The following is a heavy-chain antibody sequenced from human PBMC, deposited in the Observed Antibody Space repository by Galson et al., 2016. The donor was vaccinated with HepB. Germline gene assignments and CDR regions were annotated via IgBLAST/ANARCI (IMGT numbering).Heavy chain of an antibody. D-gene: IGHD3-22*01. Sequence: SLRLSCAASGFTFSSYAMSWVRQAPGKGLEWVSAISGSGISTNYADSVKGRFTISRDNSKNTLYLQMSSLRAEDTAVYYCAKSGPYYDSSGYYRIDYWGQGTLVTVSS. V-gene: IGHV3-23*01. CDR3: AKSGPYYDSSGYYRIDY. CDR2: ISGSGIST. J-gene: IGHJ4*02. CDR1: GFTFSSYA.